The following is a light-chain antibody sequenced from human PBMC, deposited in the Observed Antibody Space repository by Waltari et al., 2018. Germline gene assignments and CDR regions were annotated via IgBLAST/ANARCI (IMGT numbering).Light chain of an antibody. J-gene: IGLJ1*01. CDR3: SSFAGSNNYV. CDR2: EVT. V-gene: IGLV2-8*01. Sequence: HSALTQPPSASGSPGQSVTISCTGTSSDVGGYDYVSWYQQHPGKAPKLIISEVTKRPSGVPDRFSGSKSGNTASLTVSGLQADDEADYYCSSFAGSNNYVFGTGTKVTFL. CDR1: SSDVGGYDY.